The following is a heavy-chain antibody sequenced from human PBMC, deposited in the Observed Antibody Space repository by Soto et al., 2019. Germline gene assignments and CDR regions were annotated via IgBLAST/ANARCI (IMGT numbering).Heavy chain of an antibody. CDR2: IDPTDSYT. CDR1: GYRFTSYW. CDR3: ARLPSMDV. Sequence: GESVKISCXGSGYRFTSYWITWVRQMPGKGLEWMGRIDPTDSYTNYSPSFQGHVTISADKSISTAYLQWSSLKASDTAMYYCARLPSMDVWGQGTTVTVSS. J-gene: IGHJ6*02. V-gene: IGHV5-10-1*01.